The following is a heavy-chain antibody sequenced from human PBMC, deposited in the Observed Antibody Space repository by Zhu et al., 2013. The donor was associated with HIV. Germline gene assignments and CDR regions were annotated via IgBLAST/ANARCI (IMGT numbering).Heavy chain of an antibody. J-gene: IGHJ5*02. CDR1: GYTFTDYY. V-gene: IGHV1-2*02. CDR3: AREKIGTGDWFDP. D-gene: IGHD7-27*01. CDR2: IRPSSGVT. Sequence: QVQLVQSGAEVKKPGASVKVSCKTSGYTFTDYYIQWVRQAPGQGLESMGWIRPSSGVTNYAQNFQGRVTMTRDTSISTAYMELSRLTSDDTAVYYCAREKIGTGDWFDPWGQGTPSPSP.